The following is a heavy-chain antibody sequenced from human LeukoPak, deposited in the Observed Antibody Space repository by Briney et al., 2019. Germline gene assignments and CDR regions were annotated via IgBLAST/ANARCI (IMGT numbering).Heavy chain of an antibody. CDR3: ARERKKLMDV. CDR1: GGSFSGYY. CDR2: INHSGST. V-gene: IGHV4-34*01. Sequence: SETLSLTCAVYGGSFSGYYWSWIRQPPGKGLEWIGEINHSGSTNYNPSLKSRVTISVDTSKNQFSLKLSSVTAADTAVYYCARERKKLMDVWGKGTTVTVSS. J-gene: IGHJ6*04.